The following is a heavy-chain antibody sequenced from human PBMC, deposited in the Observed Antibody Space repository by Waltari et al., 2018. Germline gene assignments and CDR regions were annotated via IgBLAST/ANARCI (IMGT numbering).Heavy chain of an antibody. CDR2: ISPIFGTA. J-gene: IGHJ6*03. CDR3: ARGSGNSDYYYYYYMDV. V-gene: IGHV1-69*14. Sequence: QVQLVQSGAEVKKPGSSVKVSCKASGGTFSSYAISWVRQAPGQGLEWMGGISPIFGTANYAQKCQGRVTITADKSTSTAYMELSSLRSEDTAVYYCARGSGNSDYYYYYYMDVWGKGTTVTVSS. CDR1: GGTFSSYA. D-gene: IGHD2-15*01.